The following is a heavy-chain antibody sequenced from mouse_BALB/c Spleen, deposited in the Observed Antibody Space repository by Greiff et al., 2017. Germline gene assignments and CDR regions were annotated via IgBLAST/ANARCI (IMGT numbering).Heavy chain of an antibody. Sequence: EVMLVESGGGLVQPGGSRKLSCAASGFTFSSFGMHWVRQAPEKGLEWVAYISSGSSTIYYADTVKGRFTISRDNPKNTLFLQMTSLRSEDTAMYYCARSGGSSPYWYFDVWGAGTTVTVSS. CDR3: ARSGGSSPYWYFDV. D-gene: IGHD1-1*01. J-gene: IGHJ1*01. CDR1: GFTFSSFG. CDR2: ISSGSSTI. V-gene: IGHV5-17*02.